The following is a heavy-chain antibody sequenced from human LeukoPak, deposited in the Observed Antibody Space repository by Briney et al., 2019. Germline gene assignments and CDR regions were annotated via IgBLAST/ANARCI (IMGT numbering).Heavy chain of an antibody. D-gene: IGHD3-10*01. CDR2: IKSKTDGGKT. Sequence: PGGSLRLSCAASGFTFSNDWMSWVRQAPGKGLEWVGRIKSKTDGGKTDYAARVKGRFTISREDSKNTLYLKMNSLKTEDAAVYYCTTDLWFGEFMGYNWFDPWGQGTLVTVSS. CDR1: GFTFSNDW. CDR3: TTDLWFGEFMGYNWFDP. V-gene: IGHV3-15*01. J-gene: IGHJ5*02.